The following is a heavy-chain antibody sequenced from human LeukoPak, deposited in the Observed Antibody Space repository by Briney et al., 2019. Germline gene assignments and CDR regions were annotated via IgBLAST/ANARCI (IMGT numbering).Heavy chain of an antibody. Sequence: GGSLRLSCAASGFTFSSYSMNWVRQAPGKGLEWVSCISSSSTFIYYADSVKGRFTISRDNAKNSLYLQMNSLRAEDTVLYYCARHSGYESFDYWGQGTLVTVSS. CDR1: GFTFSSYS. CDR2: ISSSSTFI. J-gene: IGHJ4*02. V-gene: IGHV3-21*01. CDR3: ARHSGYESFDY. D-gene: IGHD5-12*01.